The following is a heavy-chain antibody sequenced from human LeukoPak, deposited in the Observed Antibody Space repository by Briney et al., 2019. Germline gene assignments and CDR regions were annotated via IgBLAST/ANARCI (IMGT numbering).Heavy chain of an antibody. V-gene: IGHV4-4*02. CDR2: IFHSGTT. Sequence: SETLSLTCAVSGGSISSTHWWNWVRQPPGKGQEWIGEIFHSGTTNYDPSLKSRVTISIDKSKNQFSLKLRSVTAADTAVYYCARDQWLLRGGDHDAFDIWGQGTMVTVSS. CDR3: ARDQWLLRGGDHDAFDI. J-gene: IGHJ3*02. CDR1: GGSISSTHW. D-gene: IGHD6-19*01.